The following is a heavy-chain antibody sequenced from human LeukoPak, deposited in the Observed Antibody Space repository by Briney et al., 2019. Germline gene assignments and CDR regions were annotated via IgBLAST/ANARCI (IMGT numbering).Heavy chain of an antibody. Sequence: PSETLSLTCTVSGYSISSGYYWGWIRQPPGKGLEWIGSIYHSGSTYYNPSLKSRVTISVDTSKNQFSLKLSSVTAADTAVYYCARKATRYYFDYWGQGTPVTVSS. D-gene: IGHD5-12*01. CDR3: ARKATRYYFDY. V-gene: IGHV4-38-2*02. J-gene: IGHJ4*02. CDR1: GYSISSGYY. CDR2: IYHSGST.